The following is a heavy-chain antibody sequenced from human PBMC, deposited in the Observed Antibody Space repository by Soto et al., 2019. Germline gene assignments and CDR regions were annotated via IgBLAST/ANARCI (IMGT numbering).Heavy chain of an antibody. J-gene: IGHJ4*02. V-gene: IGHV3-15*07. CDR1: GFTFSNAW. Sequence: GGSLRLSCAASGFTFSNAWMNWVRQAPGKGLEWVGRIKSKTDGGTTDYAAPVKGRFTISRDDSKNTLYLQMNSLKTEDTAVYYCTIDIPSSAWLPIDSRGQGPLIIVSS. D-gene: IGHD3-3*01. CDR3: TIDIPSSAWLPIDS. CDR2: IKSKTDGGTT.